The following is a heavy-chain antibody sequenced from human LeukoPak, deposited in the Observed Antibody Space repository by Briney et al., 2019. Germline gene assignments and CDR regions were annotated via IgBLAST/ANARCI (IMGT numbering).Heavy chain of an antibody. CDR2: VSFFGST. CDR3: ARGAAGVSSF. V-gene: IGHV4-59*08. CDR1: GGSISNYY. D-gene: IGHD5/OR15-5a*01. J-gene: IGHJ4*02. Sequence: PSETLSLTCTLSGGSISNYYWSWIRQSPGKGLEWIGYVSFFGSTDYNPSLKNRVIISLDTSKRRFSLKLNSVTAADTAVYYCARGAAGVSSFWGQGTLVTVSS.